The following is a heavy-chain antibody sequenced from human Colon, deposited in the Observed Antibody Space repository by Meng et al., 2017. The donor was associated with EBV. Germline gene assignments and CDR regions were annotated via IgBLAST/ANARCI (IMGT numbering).Heavy chain of an antibody. Sequence: PLLGVVTQSKILCPSRTVSCGPMVSIRDYWGWVRQPPGQGLEWIGNFYDSGSADYNLSHQKRLTIAANTSKKHFSMELSSVTAAETAVYYWARQNCNLTSCSFGGWFDLWGQGTLVTVSS. V-gene: IGHV4-39*01. J-gene: IGHJ5*02. CDR3: ARQNCNLTSCSFGGWFDL. CDR1: CGPMVSIRDY. D-gene: IGHD2/OR15-2a*01. CDR2: FYDSGSA.